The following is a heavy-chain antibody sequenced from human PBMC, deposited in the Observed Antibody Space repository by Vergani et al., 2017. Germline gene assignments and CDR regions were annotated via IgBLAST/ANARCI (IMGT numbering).Heavy chain of an antibody. Sequence: QVHLVESGGGVVQPGRSLRLSCVVSGFTSSYYGMHWVRQAPGKGLEWVAVISYGGTQKYYADSVKGRFTISRDNSKSTLYLQMNSLKDEDTAVYYCTTAWGLYYLHGEYFQYWGRGTLVSVSS. CDR2: ISYGGTQK. CDR1: GFTSSYYG. CDR3: TTAWGLYYLHGEYFQY. V-gene: IGHV3-30*03. J-gene: IGHJ1*01. D-gene: IGHD3-10*01.